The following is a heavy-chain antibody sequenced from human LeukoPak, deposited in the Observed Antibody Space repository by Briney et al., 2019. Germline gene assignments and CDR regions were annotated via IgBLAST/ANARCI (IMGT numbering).Heavy chain of an antibody. CDR2: INTDGSST. CDR3: ARSRYISSWFDF. CDR1: GFTFTDYW. Sequence: GGSLRLSCAASGFTFTDYWMHWVRQAPGKGLVWVSRINTDGSSTTYADSVKGRFTISRDNAKNTLYLQMNSLRAEDTAVYFCARSRYISSWFDFWGQGTLVTVSS. V-gene: IGHV3-74*01. J-gene: IGHJ4*02. D-gene: IGHD6-13*01.